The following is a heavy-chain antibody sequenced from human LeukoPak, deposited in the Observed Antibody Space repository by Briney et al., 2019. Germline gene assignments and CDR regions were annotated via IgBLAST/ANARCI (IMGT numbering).Heavy chain of an antibody. CDR2: ISSSSSYI. Sequence: GGSLRLSCAASGFTFSSYSMNWVRQAPGKGLEWVSSISSSSSYIYYADSVKGRFTISRDNAKNSLYLQMNSLRAEDTAVYYCARVGPPPINIFDYWGQGTLVTVSS. V-gene: IGHV3-21*01. D-gene: IGHD1-14*01. J-gene: IGHJ4*02. CDR1: GFTFSSYS. CDR3: ARVGPPPINIFDY.